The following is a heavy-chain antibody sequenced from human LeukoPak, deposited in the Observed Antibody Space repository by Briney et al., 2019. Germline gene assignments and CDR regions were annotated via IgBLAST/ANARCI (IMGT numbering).Heavy chain of an antibody. J-gene: IGHJ5*02. V-gene: IGHV1-18*03. CDR2: ISAYNGNT. CDR1: GYTFTSYG. D-gene: IGHD2-2*01. CDR3: ARDGGYCSSTTCYWWFDP. Sequence: ASVKVSCKASGYTFTSYGISWVRQAPGRGLEWMGWISAYNGNTNYAQKLQGRVTMTTDTSTSTAYMELNSLRSEDMAVYYCARDGGYCSSTTCYWWFDPWGQGTLVTVSS.